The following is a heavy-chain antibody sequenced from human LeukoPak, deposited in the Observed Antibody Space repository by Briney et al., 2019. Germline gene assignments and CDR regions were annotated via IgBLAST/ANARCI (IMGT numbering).Heavy chain of an antibody. V-gene: IGHV3-30*18. J-gene: IGHJ6*04. CDR2: ISYDGSNK. Sequence: PGGSLRLSCAASGFTFSSYGMHWVRQTPGKGLEWVAVISYDGSNKYYADSVKGRFTISRDNSKNTLYLQMNSLRAEDTAVYYCAKGADVTMVRGVIPRDGMDVWGKGTTATVSS. CDR1: GFTFSSYG. D-gene: IGHD3-10*01. CDR3: AKGADVTMVRGVIPRDGMDV.